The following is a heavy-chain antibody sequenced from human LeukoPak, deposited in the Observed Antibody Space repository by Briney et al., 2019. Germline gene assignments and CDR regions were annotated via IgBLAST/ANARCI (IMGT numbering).Heavy chain of an antibody. CDR2: ISSSGSTI. J-gene: IGHJ5*02. V-gene: IGHV3-48*03. CDR3: ARGLRFLEWLSPFDP. CDR1: GFTFSSYE. Sequence: GGSLRLSCAASGFTFSSYEMNWVRQAPGKGLEWVSYISSSGSTIYYADSVKGRFTISRDNAKNSLYLQMNSLRAEDTAVYYCARGLRFLEWLSPFDPWGQGTLVTVSS. D-gene: IGHD3-3*01.